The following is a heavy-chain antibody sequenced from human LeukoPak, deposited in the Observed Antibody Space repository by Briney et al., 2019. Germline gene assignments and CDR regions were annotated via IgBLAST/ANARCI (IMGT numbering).Heavy chain of an antibody. CDR3: ARDPVVRGVITDQYNWFDP. D-gene: IGHD3-10*01. Sequence: SETLSLTCTVSGGSISSYYWSWIRQPAGKGLEWIGRICTSGSTNYNPSLKSRVTMSVDTSKNQFSLKLSSVTAADTAVYYCARDPVVRGVITDQYNWFDPWGQGTLVTVSS. V-gene: IGHV4-4*07. CDR1: GGSISSYY. CDR2: ICTSGST. J-gene: IGHJ5*02.